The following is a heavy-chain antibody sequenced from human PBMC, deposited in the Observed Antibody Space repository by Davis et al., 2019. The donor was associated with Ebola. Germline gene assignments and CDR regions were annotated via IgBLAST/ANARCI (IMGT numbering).Heavy chain of an antibody. J-gene: IGHJ4*02. CDR2: ISGSGGST. Sequence: GESLKISCAASGFTFSSYAMSWVRQAPGKGLEWVSAISGSGGSTYYADSVKGRFTISRDNSKNTLYLQMNSLRAEDTAVYYCARDGSTSAALDYWGQGTLVTVSS. CDR1: GFTFSSYA. D-gene: IGHD2-2*01. V-gene: IGHV3-23*01. CDR3: ARDGSTSAALDY.